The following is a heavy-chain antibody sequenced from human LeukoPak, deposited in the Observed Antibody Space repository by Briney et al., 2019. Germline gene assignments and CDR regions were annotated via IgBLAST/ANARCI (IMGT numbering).Heavy chain of an antibody. CDR2: IWYDGSNK. Sequence: GGSLRLSCAASGFTFSSYGMHWVRQAPGKGLEWVAVIWYDGSNKYYADSVKGRFTISRDNSKNTLYLQMNSLRAEDTAVYYCARAIAARHYYYMDVWGKGTTVTVSS. J-gene: IGHJ6*03. V-gene: IGHV3-30*19. CDR1: GFTFSSYG. D-gene: IGHD6-6*01. CDR3: ARAIAARHYYYMDV.